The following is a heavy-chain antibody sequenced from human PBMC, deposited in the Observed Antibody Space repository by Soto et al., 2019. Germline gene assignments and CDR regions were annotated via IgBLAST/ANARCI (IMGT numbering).Heavy chain of an antibody. CDR2: IYYSGST. D-gene: IGHD3-10*01. CDR1: GGSISSYY. J-gene: IGHJ4*02. CDR3: ARGLPFGELFWYFDY. Sequence: QVQLQESGPGLVKPSETLSLTCTVSGGSISSYYWSWIRQPPGKGLEWIGYIYYSGSTNYNPSLNRRVTISVDTSKNQFSLKLSSVTAADTAVYYCARGLPFGELFWYFDYWGQGTLVTVSS. V-gene: IGHV4-59*01.